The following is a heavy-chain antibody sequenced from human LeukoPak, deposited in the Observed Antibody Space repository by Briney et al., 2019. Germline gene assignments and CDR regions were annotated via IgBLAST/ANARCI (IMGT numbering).Heavy chain of an antibody. CDR3: ARGPRVGELRFLEWLPSHYGMDV. Sequence: GSLRLSCAASGFTFNNAWMNWVRQAPGKGLEWIGEINHSGSTNYNPSLKSRVTISVDTSKNQFSLKLSSVTAADTAVYYCARGPRVGELRFLEWLPSHYGMDVWGQGTTVTVSS. CDR1: GFTFNNAW. D-gene: IGHD3-3*01. V-gene: IGHV4-34*01. CDR2: INHSGST. J-gene: IGHJ6*02.